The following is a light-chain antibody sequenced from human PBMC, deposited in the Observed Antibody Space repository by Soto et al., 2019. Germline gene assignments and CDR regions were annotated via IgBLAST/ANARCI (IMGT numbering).Light chain of an antibody. CDR1: QSVSSY. J-gene: IGKJ4*01. CDR3: QQRSNWLLT. CDR2: DAS. Sequence: EIVLTQSPATLSLSPGERATLSCRASQSVSSYLAWYQQKPGQAPRLLIYDASNRATVIPARFSGSGSGTDFTLTISSLEPEDFAVYYCQQRSNWLLTFGGGTKVEI. V-gene: IGKV3-11*01.